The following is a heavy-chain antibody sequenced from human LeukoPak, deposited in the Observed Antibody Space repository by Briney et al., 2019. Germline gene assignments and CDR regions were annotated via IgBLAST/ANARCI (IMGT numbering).Heavy chain of an antibody. CDR3: ARGRTVTNDFDL. Sequence: ASVKVSCKASGYTFDVYYIHWVRQAPGQGLEWMGIFNPSGSNTNHAQRFQGRVTLTRDTSTTTVYMDLSGLRPEDTAIYYCARGRTVTNDFDLWGRGTLLTVSS. CDR2: FNPSGSNT. V-gene: IGHV1-46*02. CDR1: GYTFDVYY. J-gene: IGHJ2*01. D-gene: IGHD4-17*01.